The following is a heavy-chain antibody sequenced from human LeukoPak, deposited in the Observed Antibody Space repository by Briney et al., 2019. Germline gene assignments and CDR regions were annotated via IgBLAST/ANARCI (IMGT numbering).Heavy chain of an antibody. Sequence: SETLSLTCAVYGGSFSSYDWNWIRLPPGKGLEWIGEINFSGSTNYSPSLMSRVSISVDTSRNQLSLKVTSVTAADTAVYYCARGTTPGYSGHGGALDVFDSWSQGTMVTVSS. CDR3: ARGTTPGYSGHGGALDVFDS. V-gene: IGHV4-34*01. J-gene: IGHJ3*02. D-gene: IGHD5-12*01. CDR2: INFSGST. CDR1: GGSFSSYD.